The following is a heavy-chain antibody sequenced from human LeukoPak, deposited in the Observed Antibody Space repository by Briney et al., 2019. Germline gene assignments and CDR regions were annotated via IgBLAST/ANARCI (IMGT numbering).Heavy chain of an antibody. CDR1: GGSISSYY. CDR3: ARDIRTYYDFWSGRRADAFDI. J-gene: IGHJ3*02. Sequence: SETLSLTCTVSGGSISSYYWSWIRQPPGKGLEWIGYIYYSGSTNYNPSLKSRVTISVDTSKNQFSLKLSSVTAADTAVYYCARDIRTYYDFWSGRRADAFDIWGQGTMVTVSS. CDR2: IYYSGST. D-gene: IGHD3-3*01. V-gene: IGHV4-59*01.